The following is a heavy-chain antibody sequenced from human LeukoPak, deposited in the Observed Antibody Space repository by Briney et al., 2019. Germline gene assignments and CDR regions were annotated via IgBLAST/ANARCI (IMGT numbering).Heavy chain of an antibody. CDR2: INHSGST. CDR3: ASYQIAVAGTQRFDY. V-gene: IGHV4-34*01. J-gene: IGHJ4*02. Sequence: SETLSLTCAVYGGSFSGYYWSWIRQPPGKGLEWIGEINHSGSTNYNPSLKSRVTISVDTSKNQFSLKLSSVTAADTAAYYCASYQIAVAGTQRFDYWGQGTLVTVSS. D-gene: IGHD6-19*01. CDR1: GGSFSGYY.